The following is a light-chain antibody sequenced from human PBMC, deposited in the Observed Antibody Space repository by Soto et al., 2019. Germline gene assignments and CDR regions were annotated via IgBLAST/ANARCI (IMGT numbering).Light chain of an antibody. J-gene: IGKJ1*01. Sequence: ESVLALSPGALSLSPGERATLSCRARHSVTSRQSVRWQQKPGQAPRLLIYGASSRATGIPDRFSGSGSGTDFTLTISRLEPEDFAVYFCQPYGSSPITFGQGTRVDIK. CDR2: GAS. V-gene: IGKV3-20*01. CDR1: HSVTSRQ. CDR3: QPYGSSPIT.